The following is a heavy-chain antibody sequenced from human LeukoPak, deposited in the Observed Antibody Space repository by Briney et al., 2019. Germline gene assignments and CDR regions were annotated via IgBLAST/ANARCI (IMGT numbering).Heavy chain of an antibody. Sequence: SATLSLTCAVYGGSFSGYYWSWIRPPPGKGLEWIGEINHSGSTNYNPSLKSRVTISVDTSKNQFSLKLSSVTAADTAVYYCAGGNGMVRGVILDYWGQGTLVTVSS. D-gene: IGHD3-10*01. CDR3: AGGNGMVRGVILDY. CDR2: INHSGST. V-gene: IGHV4-34*01. J-gene: IGHJ4*02. CDR1: GGSFSGYY.